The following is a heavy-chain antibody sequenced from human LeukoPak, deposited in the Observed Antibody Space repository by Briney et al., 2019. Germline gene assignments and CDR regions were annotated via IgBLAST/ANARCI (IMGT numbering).Heavy chain of an antibody. J-gene: IGHJ4*02. Sequence: SETLSLTCIVSGDSITISIYFWGWTRQPPGKGLEWIGTINYSGSTSYNPYLKSRITISLGASRNRFSLKVNSVTASDTAVYYCTRISKLEDLHFWGQGSLVTVSS. V-gene: IGHV4-39*01. D-gene: IGHD6-6*01. CDR3: TRISKLEDLHF. CDR2: INYSGST. CDR1: GDSITISIYF.